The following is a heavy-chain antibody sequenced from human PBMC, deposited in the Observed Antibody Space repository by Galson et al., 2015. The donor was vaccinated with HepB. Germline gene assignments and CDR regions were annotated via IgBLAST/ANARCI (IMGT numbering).Heavy chain of an antibody. Sequence: SVKVSCKASGYTFTGYYMHWVRQAPGQGLEWMGWINPNSGGTNYAQKFQGWVTMTRDTSISTAYMELSRLRSDDTAVYYCARSEGRELVRRRSRWFDPWGQGTLVTVSS. CDR3: ARSEGRELVRRRSRWFDP. V-gene: IGHV1-2*04. CDR2: INPNSGGT. CDR1: GYTFTGYY. D-gene: IGHD6-13*01. J-gene: IGHJ5*02.